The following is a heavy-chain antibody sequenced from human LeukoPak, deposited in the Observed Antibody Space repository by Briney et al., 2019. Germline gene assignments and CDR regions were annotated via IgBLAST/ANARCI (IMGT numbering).Heavy chain of an antibody. CDR1: GGSFSGYY. V-gene: IGHV4-34*01. D-gene: IGHD1-14*01. Sequence: SETLSLTCAVYGGSFSGYYWSWIRQPPGKGLEWIGEINHSGSTNYNPSLKSRVTISVDTSKNQFSLKLSSVTAEDTAVYYCARDTGRLEPYYGMDVWGQGTTVTVSS. J-gene: IGHJ6*02. CDR2: INHSGST. CDR3: ARDTGRLEPYYGMDV.